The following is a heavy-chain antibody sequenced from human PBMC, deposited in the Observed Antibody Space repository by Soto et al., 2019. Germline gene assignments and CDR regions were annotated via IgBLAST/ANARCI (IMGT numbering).Heavy chain of an antibody. D-gene: IGHD3-10*01. Sequence: PSETLSLTCAVSGGSISSSNWWSWVRQPPGKGLEWIGEIYHSGSTNYNPSPKSRVTISVDKSKNQFSLKLNSVTAADTAVYYCARQRGTMVRGIIPRYFDLWGRGTLVTV. J-gene: IGHJ2*01. CDR3: ARQRGTMVRGIIPRYFDL. CDR2: IYHSGST. CDR1: GGSISSSNW. V-gene: IGHV4-4*02.